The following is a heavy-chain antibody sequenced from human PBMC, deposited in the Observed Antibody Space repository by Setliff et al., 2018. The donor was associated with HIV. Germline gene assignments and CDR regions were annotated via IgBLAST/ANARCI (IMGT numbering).Heavy chain of an antibody. CDR3: ARLFIPNYFDP. V-gene: IGHV4-4*08. CDR1: GDFISSYY. Sequence: SETLSLTCTVSGDFISSYYWSWIRQPPGKGLEWIGYIYTTGSTNYNPSLKSRVTISIDTSTNQFSLKLSSVTAADTAVYYCARLFIPNYFDPWGQGTLVTVSS. J-gene: IGHJ5*02. CDR2: IYTTGST. D-gene: IGHD2-21*01.